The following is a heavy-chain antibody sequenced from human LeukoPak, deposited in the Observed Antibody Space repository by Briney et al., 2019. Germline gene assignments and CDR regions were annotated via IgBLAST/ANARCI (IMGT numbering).Heavy chain of an antibody. CDR2: ISFDGSHK. Sequence: GGSLRLSCAAFGFTFSSHPMHWVRQAPGKGLEWVAVISFDGSHKYYADSVRGRFTMSRDNSKNTVYLQMNSLRVDDTAVYYCARRDIVVVVSASDYWGQGTLVTVSS. CDR3: ARRDIVVVVSASDY. V-gene: IGHV3-30*04. J-gene: IGHJ4*02. CDR1: GFTFSSHP. D-gene: IGHD2-15*01.